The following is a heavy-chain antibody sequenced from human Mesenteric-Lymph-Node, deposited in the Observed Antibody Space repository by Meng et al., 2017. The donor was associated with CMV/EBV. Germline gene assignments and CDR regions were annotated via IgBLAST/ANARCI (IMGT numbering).Heavy chain of an antibody. CDR3: ARVVQYRSSPHFDY. D-gene: IGHD6-6*01. CDR1: GGTFSSYA. J-gene: IGHJ4*02. V-gene: IGHV1-69*05. Sequence: KASGGTFSSYAIRWVRQAPGQGLEWIGAFTPMFGSANYAQKFQGRVTITTDESTTTAYMELSSLRSEDTALYYCARVVQYRSSPHFDYWGQGTLVTVSS. CDR2: FTPMFGSA.